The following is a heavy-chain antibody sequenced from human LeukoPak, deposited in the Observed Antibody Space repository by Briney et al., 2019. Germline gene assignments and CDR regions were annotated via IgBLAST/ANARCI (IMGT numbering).Heavy chain of an antibody. CDR1: GFTFSSYA. Sequence: GGSLRLSCAASGFTFSSYAMSWVRQAPGKGLEWVSAISGSGGSTYYADSVKGRFTISRDNSKNTLYLQMNSLRAEDTAVYYCADSLEWFPLVYWGQGTLVTVSS. CDR3: ADSLEWFPLVY. V-gene: IGHV3-23*01. J-gene: IGHJ4*02. D-gene: IGHD3-3*01. CDR2: ISGSGGST.